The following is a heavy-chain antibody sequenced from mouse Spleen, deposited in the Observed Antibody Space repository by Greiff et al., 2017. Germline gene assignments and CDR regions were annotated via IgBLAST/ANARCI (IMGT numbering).Heavy chain of an antibody. V-gene: IGHV1-15*01. CDR3: TSSYYYDGSYGWYFDV. CDR1: GYTFTDYE. Sequence: QVQLKQSGAELVRPGASVTLSCKASGYTFTDYEMHWVKQTPVHGLEWIGAIDPETGGTAYNQKFKGKAILTADKSSSTAYMELRSLTSEDSAVYYCTSSYYYDGSYGWYFDVWGAGTTVTVSS. D-gene: IGHD1-1*01. CDR2: IDPETGGT. J-gene: IGHJ1*01.